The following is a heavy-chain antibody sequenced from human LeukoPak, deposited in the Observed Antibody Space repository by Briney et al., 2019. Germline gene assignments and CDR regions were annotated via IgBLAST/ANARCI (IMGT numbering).Heavy chain of an antibody. V-gene: IGHV3-53*01. D-gene: IGHD2-15*01. J-gene: IGHJ4*02. Sequence: GGSLRLSCAVSGFSVSTNYMTWVRQAPGRGLEWVSVIYSDGTTYYADSVKGRFTISRLNSKNTLYLQMNSLRAEDTAVYYCARAGLRSALDYWGQGTLVTVSS. CDR1: GFSVSTNY. CDR2: IYSDGTT. CDR3: ARAGLRSALDY.